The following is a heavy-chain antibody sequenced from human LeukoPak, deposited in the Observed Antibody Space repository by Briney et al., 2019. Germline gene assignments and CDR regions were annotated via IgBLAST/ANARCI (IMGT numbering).Heavy chain of an antibody. CDR2: INPSGGST. CDR3: ARGRDGYNGEVYFDY. D-gene: IGHD5-24*01. V-gene: IGHV1-46*01. CDR1: GYTFTSYY. J-gene: IGHJ4*02. Sequence: ASVKVSCKASGYTFTSYYMHWVRQAPGQGREWMGIINPSGGSTSYAQKFQGRVTKTRDMSTSTVYMELSSLSSVTAADTAVYYCARGRDGYNGEVYFDYWGQGTLVTVSS.